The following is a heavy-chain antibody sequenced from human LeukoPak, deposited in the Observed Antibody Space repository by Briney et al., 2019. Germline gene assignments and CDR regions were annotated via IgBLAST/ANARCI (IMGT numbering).Heavy chain of an antibody. CDR1: GYSISSGYY. Sequence: PSETLSLTCTVSGYSISSGYYWGWIRQPPGKGLEWIGSIYHSGSTYYNPSLKSRVTISVDTSKNQFSLKLSSVTAADTAVYYCARDAPPLYIVVLPAADYGMDVWGQGTTVTVSS. CDR3: ARDAPPLYIVVLPAADYGMDV. D-gene: IGHD2-2*01. CDR2: IYHSGST. J-gene: IGHJ6*02. V-gene: IGHV4-38-2*02.